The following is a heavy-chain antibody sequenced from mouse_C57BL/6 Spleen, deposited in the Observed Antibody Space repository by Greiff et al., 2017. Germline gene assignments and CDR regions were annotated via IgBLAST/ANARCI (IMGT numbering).Heavy chain of an antibody. Sequence: QVQLKESGPELVKPGASVKISCKASGYSFTSYYIHWVKQRPGQGLEWIGWIYPGSGNTKYNEKFKGKATLTADTSSSTAYMQLSSLTSEDSAVYYCARGAIYDGYDWFAYWGQGTLVTVSA. CDR1: GYSFTSYY. D-gene: IGHD2-3*01. CDR3: ARGAIYDGYDWFAY. J-gene: IGHJ3*01. CDR2: IYPGSGNT. V-gene: IGHV1-66*01.